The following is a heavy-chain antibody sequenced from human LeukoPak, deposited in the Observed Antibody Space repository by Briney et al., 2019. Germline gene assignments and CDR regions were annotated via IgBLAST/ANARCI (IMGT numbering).Heavy chain of an antibody. Sequence: GRSLRLSCAASGFTFSSYGMHWVRQAPGKGLEWVAVISYDGSNKYYADSVTGRFTISRDNSKNTLYLQMNSLRAEDTAVYYCAKDTPQWELRFGFDYWGQGTLVTVSS. CDR2: ISYDGSNK. J-gene: IGHJ4*02. D-gene: IGHD1-26*01. CDR3: AKDTPQWELRFGFDY. CDR1: GFTFSSYG. V-gene: IGHV3-30*18.